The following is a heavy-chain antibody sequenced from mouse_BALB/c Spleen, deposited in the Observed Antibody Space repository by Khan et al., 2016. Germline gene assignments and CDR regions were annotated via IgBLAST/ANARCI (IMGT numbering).Heavy chain of an antibody. CDR1: GFNIKDYY. Sequence: VQLQQSGAELVRSGALVKLSCTSSGFNIKDYYIHWVRQRPEQGLEWIGWIDPENGDTEYAPKFQGRATMTAHTSSNTAYLHLSSLTSEDTAVNYCNAGYGNYDAVDYGGQGTSVTVSS. CDR3: NAGYGNYDAVDY. D-gene: IGHD2-1*01. J-gene: IGHJ4*01. V-gene: IGHV14-4*02. CDR2: IDPENGDT.